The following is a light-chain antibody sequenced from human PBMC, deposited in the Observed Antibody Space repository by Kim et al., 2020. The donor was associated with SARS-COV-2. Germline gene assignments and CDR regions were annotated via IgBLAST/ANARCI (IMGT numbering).Light chain of an antibody. V-gene: IGKV1-39*01. CDR2: ATS. CDR1: RSIASY. J-gene: IGKJ1*01. Sequence: GSVGDEVTITCRASRSIASYLNWYQQKPGKAPKLLIYATSTLHSGVPSRFSGSGSETDFTLTISSLDPEDFATYYCQQTYTLPRTFGQGTKVDIK. CDR3: QQTYTLPRT.